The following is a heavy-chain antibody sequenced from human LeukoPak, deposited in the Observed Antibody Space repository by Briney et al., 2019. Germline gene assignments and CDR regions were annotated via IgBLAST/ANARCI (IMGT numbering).Heavy chain of an antibody. D-gene: IGHD3-22*01. V-gene: IGHV3-53*01. CDR3: ARDTCSSYYPCCYSDY. Sequence: GGSLRLSCAASGFTVSSNYMSWVRQAPGKGLEWVSVIYSGGSTYYADSVKGRFTISRDNSKNTLYLQMNSLRAEDTAVYYCARDTCSSYYPCCYSDYWGQGTLVTVSS. CDR1: GFTVSSNY. CDR2: IYSGGST. J-gene: IGHJ4*02.